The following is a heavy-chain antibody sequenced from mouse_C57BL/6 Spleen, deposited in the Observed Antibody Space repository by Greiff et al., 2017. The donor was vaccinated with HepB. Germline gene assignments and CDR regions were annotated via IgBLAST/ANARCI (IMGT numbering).Heavy chain of an antibody. CDR1: GYAFSSYW. CDR2: IYPGDGDT. CDR3: ARDYGSSPAAWFAY. V-gene: IGHV1-80*01. D-gene: IGHD1-1*01. J-gene: IGHJ3*01. Sequence: VQLQQSGAELVKPGASVKISCKASGYAFSSYWMNWVKQKPGKGLEWIGQIYPGDGDTNYNGKFKGKATLTANKSSSTAYMQLSSLTSEDSAVYFGARDYGSSPAAWFAYWGQGTLVTVSA.